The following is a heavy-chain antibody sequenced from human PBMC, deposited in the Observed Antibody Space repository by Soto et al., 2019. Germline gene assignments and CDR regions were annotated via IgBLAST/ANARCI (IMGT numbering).Heavy chain of an antibody. Sequence: PGGSLRLSCAASGFTFSSYWMSWVRQAPGKGLEWVANIKQDGSEKYYVDSVKGRFTISRDNAKNSLYLQMNSLRAEDTAVYYCARVGRITMVRGVKGNWFDPWGQGTLATVSS. CDR3: ARVGRITMVRGVKGNWFDP. D-gene: IGHD3-10*01. V-gene: IGHV3-7*01. CDR1: GFTFSSYW. CDR2: IKQDGSEK. J-gene: IGHJ5*02.